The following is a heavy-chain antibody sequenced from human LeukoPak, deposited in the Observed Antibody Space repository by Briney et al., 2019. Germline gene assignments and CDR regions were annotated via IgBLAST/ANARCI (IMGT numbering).Heavy chain of an antibody. Sequence: PGGSLRLSCAASGFTFSTYWMNWVRQAPGKGLEWVALINPDGSQTNYADSVRGRFTISRDNAENSLYLQMNSLRAEDTAVYYCARDLGYGALGPWGQGTLVTVSS. V-gene: IGHV3-7*01. CDR2: INPDGSQT. CDR3: ARDLGYGALGP. J-gene: IGHJ5*02. D-gene: IGHD4-17*01. CDR1: GFTFSTYW.